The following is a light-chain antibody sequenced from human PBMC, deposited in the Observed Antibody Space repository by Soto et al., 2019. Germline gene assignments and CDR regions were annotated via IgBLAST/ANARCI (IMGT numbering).Light chain of an antibody. CDR3: QQYGNSPIT. CDR1: ERSYSAY. CDR2: GTS. Sequence: EVVWTHSRGTLYFSGCERSNLSRRSSERSYSAYLGWYQQKPGQAPRLLIYGTSSRATGIPDRFSGSGSGTDFTLTISRLEPEDFAVYYCQQYGNSPITFGQGTRLETK. J-gene: IGKJ5*01. V-gene: IGKV3-20*01.